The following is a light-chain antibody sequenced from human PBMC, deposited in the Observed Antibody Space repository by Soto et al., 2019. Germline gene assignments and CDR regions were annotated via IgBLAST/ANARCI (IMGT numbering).Light chain of an antibody. Sequence: QSALTQPASVSGSPGQSITISCTGTSSDVGGYKYVSWYQQHPGKAPKLMIYDVNNRPSGVSNRFSGSKSGNTASLTISGLQAEDEAEYYCSSYTSSSTSFGGGTKVTVL. CDR3: SSYTSSSTS. CDR2: DVN. J-gene: IGLJ3*02. V-gene: IGLV2-14*01. CDR1: SSDVGGYKY.